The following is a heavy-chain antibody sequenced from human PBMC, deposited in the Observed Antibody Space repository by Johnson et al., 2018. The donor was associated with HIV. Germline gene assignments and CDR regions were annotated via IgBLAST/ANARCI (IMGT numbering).Heavy chain of an antibody. D-gene: IGHD2-21*01. CDR3: AILGWGAFDI. J-gene: IGHJ3*02. V-gene: IGHV3-33*01. CDR1: GFTFSSYG. Sequence: QVQLVESWGGVVQPGRPLRLSCAASGFTFSSYGIHWVRQAPGKGLEWVAVIWYDGSNKYYANSVKGRFTVSRDNSKNTLYLQMDSLRAEDTAVYYCAILGWGAFDIWGQGTMVTVSS. CDR2: IWYDGSNK.